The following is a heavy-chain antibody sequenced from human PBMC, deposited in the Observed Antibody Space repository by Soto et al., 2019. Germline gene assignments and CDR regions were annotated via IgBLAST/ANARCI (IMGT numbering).Heavy chain of an antibody. D-gene: IGHD3-3*01. V-gene: IGHV3-33*01. J-gene: IGHJ4*02. CDR3: ARDGWDFGVVIDY. CDR1: GFTFSSYG. CDR2: IWYAGSNK. Sequence: QVQLVESGGGVVQPGRSLRLSWAASGFTFSSYGIHWVRQAPGKGLEWVAVIWYAGSNKYYADSVKGRFTTSRDNSKSTLYLEMTSLRSAGTAVCYCARDGWDFGVVIDYWGQGTLVTVSS.